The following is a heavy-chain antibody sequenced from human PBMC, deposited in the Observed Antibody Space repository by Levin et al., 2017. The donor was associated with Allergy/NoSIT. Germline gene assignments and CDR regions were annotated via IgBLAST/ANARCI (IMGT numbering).Heavy chain of an antibody. CDR1: GFIFNSHG. CDR2: ISYDGSKK. CDR3: VKEASVLDNWFDP. D-gene: IGHD3-3*01. Sequence: PGGSLRLSCAASGFIFNSHGMHWVRQAPGKGLEWVAGISYDGSKKYYADSVKGRFIISRDNPKNTLYLQVNSLRPEDTAVYYCVKEASVLDNWFDPWGQGTLVTVSS. V-gene: IGHV3-30*18. J-gene: IGHJ5*02.